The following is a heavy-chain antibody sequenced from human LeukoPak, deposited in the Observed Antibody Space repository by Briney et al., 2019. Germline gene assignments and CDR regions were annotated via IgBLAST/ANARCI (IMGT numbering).Heavy chain of an antibody. CDR2: IIPNSGGT. CDR1: GYTFSDYY. D-gene: IGHD2-2*01. Sequence: ASVKVSCKTSGYTFSDYYMHWVRQAPGQGLEWMGYIIPNSGGTTYAQKFQGRVTMTRDTSISAAYLDLSGLRSDDTAAYYCSTEDKYCSSSTCGDSWGQGTLVTVSS. CDR3: STEDKYCSSSTCGDS. J-gene: IGHJ4*02. V-gene: IGHV1-2*02.